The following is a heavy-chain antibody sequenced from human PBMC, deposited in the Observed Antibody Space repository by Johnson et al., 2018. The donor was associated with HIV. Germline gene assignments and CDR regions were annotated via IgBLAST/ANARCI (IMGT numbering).Heavy chain of an antibody. CDR1: GFTFSNAW. CDR2: IKSKTDGGTT. D-gene: IGHD6-19*01. Sequence: VQLVESGGGLVKPGGSLRLSCAASGFTFSNAWMSWVRQAPGKGLEWVGRIKSKTDGGTTDYAAPVKGRFTISRDDSKNTLYLQMNSLKTEDTPVYYCTTDRGGEIAVAGPDAFDIWAQGTMVTVSS. CDR3: TTDRGGEIAVAGPDAFDI. J-gene: IGHJ3*02. V-gene: IGHV3-15*01.